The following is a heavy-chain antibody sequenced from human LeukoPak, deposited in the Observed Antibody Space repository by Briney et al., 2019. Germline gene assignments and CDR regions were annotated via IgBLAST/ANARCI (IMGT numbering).Heavy chain of an antibody. V-gene: IGHV4-61*01. D-gene: IGHD3-10*01. Sequence: SETLSLTCTVSGGSVSSGSYYWSWIRQPPGKGLEWIGYIYYSGSTNYNPSLKSRVTISVDTSKNQFSLKLSSVTAADTAVYYCARGAMVRGVAFDYWGQGTLVTVSS. J-gene: IGHJ4*02. CDR2: IYYSGST. CDR1: GGSVSSGSYY. CDR3: ARGAMVRGVAFDY.